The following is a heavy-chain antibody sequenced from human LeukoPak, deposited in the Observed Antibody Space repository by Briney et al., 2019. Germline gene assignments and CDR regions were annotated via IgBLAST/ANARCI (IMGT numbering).Heavy chain of an antibody. CDR2: IIPIFGTA. CDR1: GGTFSSYA. J-gene: IGHJ4*02. D-gene: IGHD3-22*01. CDR3: ARGDSSGAPIVY. Sequence: GASVKVSCKASGGTFSSYAISWVRQAPGQGLEWMGGIIPIFGTANYAQKFQGRVTITTDESTSTAYMELSSLRSEDTAVYYCARGDSSGAPIVYWGQGTQVTVSS. V-gene: IGHV1-69*05.